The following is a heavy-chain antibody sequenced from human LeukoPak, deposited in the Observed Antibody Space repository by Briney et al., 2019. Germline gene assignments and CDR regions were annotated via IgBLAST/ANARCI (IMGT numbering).Heavy chain of an antibody. CDR3: ARGGYGDYEAGTEAENDY. J-gene: IGHJ4*02. Sequence: GGSLRLSCAASGFNFNTYTMNWVRQAPGKGLEWVSSISSSGSYIYYADSVRGRFTISRDNAKNSLHLQMNSLRGEDMAVYYCARGGYGDYEAGTEAENDYWGQGTLVTVSS. CDR2: ISSSGSYI. D-gene: IGHD4-17*01. V-gene: IGHV3-21*01. CDR1: GFNFNTYT.